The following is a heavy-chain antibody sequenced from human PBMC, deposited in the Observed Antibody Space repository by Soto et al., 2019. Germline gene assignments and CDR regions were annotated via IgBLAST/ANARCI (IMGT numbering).Heavy chain of an antibody. CDR2: IYYSGST. D-gene: IGHD3-22*01. V-gene: IGHV4-31*03. Sequence: QVQLQESGPGLVKPSQTLSLTCTVSGGSISSGGYYWSWIRQHPGKGLEWIGYIYYSGSTYYNPSLKSRVTISVDTSKNQFTLKLSSGTAADTAVYYCARDARIPVRVAGGYYYYGMDVWGQGTTVTVSS. CDR3: ARDARIPVRVAGGYYYYGMDV. J-gene: IGHJ6*02. CDR1: GGSISSGGYY.